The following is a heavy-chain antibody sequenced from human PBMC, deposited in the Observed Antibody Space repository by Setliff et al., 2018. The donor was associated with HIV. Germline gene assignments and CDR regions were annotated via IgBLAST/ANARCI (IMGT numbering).Heavy chain of an antibody. D-gene: IGHD3-10*01. CDR1: TESLTRYD. CDR3: ARVKSIKTTLVRLWPRFNL. Sequence: SETLSLTCAVYTESLTRYDWAWIRQSPEKGLEWIGEIDDSGSIIYNPSLQSRVTMSVDTSENQFSLKVRSLTAADTGLYYCARVKSIKTTLVRLWPRFNLWGQGTQVTVSS. V-gene: IGHV4-34*01. J-gene: IGHJ5*02. CDR2: IDDSGSI.